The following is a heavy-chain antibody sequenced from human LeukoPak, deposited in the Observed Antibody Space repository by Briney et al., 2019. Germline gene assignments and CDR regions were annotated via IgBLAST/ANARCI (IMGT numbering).Heavy chain of an antibody. V-gene: IGHV1-8*01. CDR3: ARGPPNWGFDS. J-gene: IGHJ4*02. Sequence: ASVKVSCKASGYTFTSYDLNWVRRATGQGLEWVGWMSPASGNTGYAQEFQGRVTMTRDISVSTAYMELNSLRSEDTAVYYCARGPPNWGFDSWGQGTLVTVSS. CDR2: MSPASGNT. D-gene: IGHD7-27*01. CDR1: GYTFTSYD.